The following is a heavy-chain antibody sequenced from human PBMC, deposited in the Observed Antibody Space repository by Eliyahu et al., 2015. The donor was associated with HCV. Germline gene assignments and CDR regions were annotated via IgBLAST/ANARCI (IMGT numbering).Heavy chain of an antibody. CDR3: ARDKAMAWSGYSRYFDY. Sequence: QVQLVESGGGVVQPGRSLRLSCAASGFTFSSYGMHWVRQAPGKGLEWVAVIWYDGSNKYYADSVKGRFTISRDNSKNTLYLQMNSLRAEDTAVYYCARDKAMAWSGYSRYFDYWGQGTLVTVSS. V-gene: IGHV3-33*01. J-gene: IGHJ4*02. CDR1: GFTFSSYG. D-gene: IGHD3-3*01. CDR2: IWYDGSNK.